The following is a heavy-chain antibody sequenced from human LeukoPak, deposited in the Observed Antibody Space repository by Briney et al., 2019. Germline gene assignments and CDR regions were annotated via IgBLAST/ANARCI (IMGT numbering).Heavy chain of an antibody. D-gene: IGHD6-13*01. Sequence: PGGSLRLSCAASGFTFSSYWRSWVRQAPGKGLEWVANIKPDGSEKYYVDSVKGRFTISRDNAKNSLYLQMNSLRAEDTAVYYCARDRESSRSWLLDYWGQGTLVTVSS. CDR1: GFTFSSYW. CDR2: IKPDGSEK. J-gene: IGHJ4*02. V-gene: IGHV3-7*01. CDR3: ARDRESSRSWLLDY.